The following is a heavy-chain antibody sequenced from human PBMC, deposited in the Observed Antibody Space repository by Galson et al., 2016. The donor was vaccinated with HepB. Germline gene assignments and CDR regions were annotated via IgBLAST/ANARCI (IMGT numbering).Heavy chain of an antibody. CDR3: ARAFSETAVGNLEH. J-gene: IGHJ4*02. Sequence: SVKVSCKASGYSFTKYYMHWVRQAPGQGFEGMGIINPSDGTTTYAQTFQGRLTMTRDTSTTTVHMELSSPRSDDTAVYYCARAFSETAVGNLEHWGQGTQVIVSA. D-gene: IGHD2-2*01. V-gene: IGHV1-46*01. CDR2: INPSDGTT. CDR1: GYSFTKYY.